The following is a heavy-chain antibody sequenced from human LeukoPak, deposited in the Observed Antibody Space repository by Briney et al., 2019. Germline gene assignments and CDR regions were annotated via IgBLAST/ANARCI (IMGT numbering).Heavy chain of an antibody. D-gene: IGHD4-17*01. V-gene: IGHV4-34*01. CDR3: ARNGDYSLDS. J-gene: IGHJ4*02. CDR1: GGSFSDYY. Sequence: SETLSLTCAVYGGSFSDYYWSWIRQPPGKGLEWIGEINHSGTTNYNPSLKSRVTISVDTSKNQFSLKLSSVIAADTAIYYCARNGDYSLDSWGQGTLVTVSS. CDR2: INHSGTT.